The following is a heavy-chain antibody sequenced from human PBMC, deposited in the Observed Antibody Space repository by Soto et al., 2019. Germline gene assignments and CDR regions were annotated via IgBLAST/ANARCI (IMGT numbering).Heavy chain of an antibody. D-gene: IGHD2-21*02. V-gene: IGHV3-48*03. Sequence: GGSLRLSCASSGVTLSNYEMNWVRQAPGKGLEWISKISGSNNNIYYADSVRGRFTISRDNAKNSLYLQMNSLRAEDTAIYYCASERLCGADCYFFDNWGQGTQVTVSS. CDR1: GVTLSNYE. CDR3: ASERLCGADCYFFDN. J-gene: IGHJ4*02. CDR2: ISGSNNNI.